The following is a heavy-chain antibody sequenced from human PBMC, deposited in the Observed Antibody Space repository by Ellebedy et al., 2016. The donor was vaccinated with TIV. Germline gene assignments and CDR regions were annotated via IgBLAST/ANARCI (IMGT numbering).Heavy chain of an antibody. D-gene: IGHD3-10*02. CDR1: GFTFSSYA. V-gene: IGHV3-23*01. J-gene: IGHJ6*02. Sequence: GGSLRLXXPASGFTFSSYAMSWARQAPGKGLEWVSAISGSGGSTYYADSVKGRFTISRDNSKNTLYLQMNSLRAEDTAVYYCAKMVGGYYYYGMDVWGQGTTVTVSS. CDR3: AKMVGGYYYYGMDV. CDR2: ISGSGGST.